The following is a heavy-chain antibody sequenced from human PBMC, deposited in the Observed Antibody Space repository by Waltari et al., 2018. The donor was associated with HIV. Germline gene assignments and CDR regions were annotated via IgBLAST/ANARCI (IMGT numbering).Heavy chain of an antibody. D-gene: IGHD6-13*01. V-gene: IGHV3-74*01. J-gene: IGHJ6*02. Sequence: EVQLVESGGGLVQPGGSLRLSCAASGFTFSSYWMHWVRQAPGKGLVGVSRMNSDGSSTNYADSGKGRFTIARDNAKNTLYLQMNSLRAEDTAVYYCASGYSSSWRSDYYYYGMDVWGQGTTVTVSS. CDR2: MNSDGSST. CDR3: ASGYSSSWRSDYYYYGMDV. CDR1: GFTFSSYW.